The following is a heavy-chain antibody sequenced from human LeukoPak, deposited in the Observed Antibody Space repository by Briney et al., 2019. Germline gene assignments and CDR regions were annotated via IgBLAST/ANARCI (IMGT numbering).Heavy chain of an antibody. D-gene: IGHD6-19*01. CDR3: ARDQYSSGWYVNLGYYYYYMDV. J-gene: IGHJ6*03. V-gene: IGHV4-34*01. CDR1: GGSFSGYY. CDR2: INHSGST. Sequence: SETLSLTCAVYGGSFSGYYWSWIRQPPGKGLEWIGEINHSGSTNYNPSLKSRVTISVDTSKNQFSLKLSSVTAADTAVYYCARDQYSSGWYVNLGYYYYYMDVWGKGTTVTVSS.